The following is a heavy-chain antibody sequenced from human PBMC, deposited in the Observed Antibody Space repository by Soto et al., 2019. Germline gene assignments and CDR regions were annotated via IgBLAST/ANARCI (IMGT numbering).Heavy chain of an antibody. CDR3: ARERRDYGDYGPDAFDI. D-gene: IGHD4-17*01. V-gene: IGHV3-21*01. J-gene: IGHJ3*02. Sequence: EVQLVESGGGLVKPGGSLRLSCAASGFTFSSYSMNWVRQAPGKGLEWVSSISSSSSYIYYADSVKGRFTISRDNAENSLYLQMNSLRAEDTAVYYCARERRDYGDYGPDAFDIWGQGTMVTVSS. CDR1: GFTFSSYS. CDR2: ISSSSSYI.